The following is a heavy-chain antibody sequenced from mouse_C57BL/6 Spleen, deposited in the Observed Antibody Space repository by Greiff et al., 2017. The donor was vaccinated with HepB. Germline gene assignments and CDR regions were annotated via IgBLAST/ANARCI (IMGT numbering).Heavy chain of an antibody. CDR2: IWWDEDK. J-gene: IGHJ2*01. CDR3: ARIEYYGSSPYYFDY. V-gene: IGHV8-8*01. CDR1: GFSLSTFGMG. Sequence: QVTLKESGPGILQPSQTLSLTCSFSGFSLSTFGMGVGWISQPSGKGLEWLAHIWWDEDKYYNPALKSRLTISKDTSKNQGFLKIANVDTADTATYYCARIEYYGSSPYYFDYWGQGTTLTVSS. D-gene: IGHD1-1*01.